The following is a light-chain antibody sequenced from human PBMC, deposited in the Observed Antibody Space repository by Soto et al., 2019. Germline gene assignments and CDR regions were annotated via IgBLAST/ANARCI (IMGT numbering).Light chain of an antibody. V-gene: IGLV2-8*01. J-gene: IGLJ3*02. CDR3: SSYAGGNNWV. Sequence: QSVLTQPPSASGSPGQSLTISCTGTSSDVGAHNYVSWYQQNPGKAPKLMLYDVNNRPSGVPDRFSGSKSGNTASLTVSGLQAEDEADYYCSSYAGGNNWVFGGGTKVTVL. CDR1: SSDVGAHNY. CDR2: DVN.